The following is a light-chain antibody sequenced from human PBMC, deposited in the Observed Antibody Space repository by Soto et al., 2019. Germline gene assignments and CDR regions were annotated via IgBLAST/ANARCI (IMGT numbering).Light chain of an antibody. J-gene: IGKJ2*01. V-gene: IGKV2-30*01. CDR3: MQGTHWPPYT. Sequence: DVVMTQSPLSLAVTLGQPASISCRSSQILLYSDVNTHLNWFHQRPGQSPSRLIYKVSNRDSGVPDRCSGSWSGTDFTLKISRVESEDVGVYYCMQGTHWPPYTFGQGTNLEIK. CDR2: KVS. CDR1: QILLYSDVNTH.